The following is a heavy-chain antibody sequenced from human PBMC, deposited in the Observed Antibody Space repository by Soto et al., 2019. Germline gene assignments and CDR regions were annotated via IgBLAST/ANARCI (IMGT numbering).Heavy chain of an antibody. Sequence: EVQLVESGGGLVQPGGSPRLSCAASGFTFSSYWMHWVRQAPGKGLVWVSRINSDGSSTSYADSVKGRFTISRDNAKNTLNLQMKGLRAEDTAVYYCATYSGYDSGHWCDAFDIWGQGTMVTVSS. J-gene: IGHJ3*02. CDR2: INSDGSST. D-gene: IGHD5-12*01. CDR3: ATYSGYDSGHWCDAFDI. V-gene: IGHV3-74*01. CDR1: GFTFSSYW.